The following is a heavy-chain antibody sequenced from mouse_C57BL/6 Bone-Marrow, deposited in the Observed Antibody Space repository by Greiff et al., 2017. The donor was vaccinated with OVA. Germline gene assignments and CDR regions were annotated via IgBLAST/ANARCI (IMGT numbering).Heavy chain of an antibody. CDR2: IDPSDSYT. CDR3: ASEYGSSSAWFAY. V-gene: IGHV1-69*01. CDR1: GYTFTSYW. Sequence: QVQLQQPGAELVMPGASVKLSCKASGYTFTSYWMHWVKQRPGQGLEWIGEIDPSDSYTNYNQKFKGKSTLTVDKSSSTAYMQLSSLTSEDSAVYYCASEYGSSSAWFAYWGQGTLVTVSA. J-gene: IGHJ3*01. D-gene: IGHD1-1*01.